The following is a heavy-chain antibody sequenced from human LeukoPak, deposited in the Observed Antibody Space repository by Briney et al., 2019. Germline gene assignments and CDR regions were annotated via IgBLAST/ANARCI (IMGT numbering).Heavy chain of an antibody. CDR1: GYTFTSYG. Sequence: GASVKVSCKASGYTFTSYGISWVRQAPGQGLEWMGWVSAYNGNTNYAQRVQGRVTMTTDTSTSTAYVELRSLRSDDTAVHYCARDVDTSMAYYFDCWGQGTLVTVSS. J-gene: IGHJ4*02. CDR2: VSAYNGNT. D-gene: IGHD5-18*01. CDR3: ARDVDTSMAYYFDC. V-gene: IGHV1-18*01.